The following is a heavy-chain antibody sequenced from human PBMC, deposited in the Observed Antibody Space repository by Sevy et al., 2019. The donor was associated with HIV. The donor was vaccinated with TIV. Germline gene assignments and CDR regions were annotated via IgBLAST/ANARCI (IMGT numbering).Heavy chain of an antibody. J-gene: IGHJ6*02. D-gene: IGHD1-7*01. CDR1: GDSISGYY. CDR3: ARGDPELFYGMDV. V-gene: IGHV4-59*01. Sequence: SETLSLTCTVSGDSISGYYWNWIRQPPGKGLEWIGYICYSRSTTYNPSLKSRVTISKDTSKNQFSLKLTSVTAADTAVYYCARGDPELFYGMDVWGQGTTVTVSS. CDR2: ICYSRST.